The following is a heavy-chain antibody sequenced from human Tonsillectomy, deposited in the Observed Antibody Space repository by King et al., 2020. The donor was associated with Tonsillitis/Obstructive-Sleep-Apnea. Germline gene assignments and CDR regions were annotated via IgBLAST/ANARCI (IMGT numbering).Heavy chain of an antibody. D-gene: IGHD2-2*01. CDR2: IVVGSGNT. J-gene: IGHJ3*02. Sequence: QLVQSGPEVKKPGTSVKVSCKASGFTFTSSAMQWVRQARGQRLEWIGWIVVGSGNTNYAQKFQERVTITRDMSTTTAYMELSSLRSEDTAMYYCAADYCSSTSRYGGYDYNAFDIWGQGTMVTVSS. CDR1: GFTFTSSA. V-gene: IGHV1-58*02. CDR3: AADYCSSTSRYGGYDYNAFDI.